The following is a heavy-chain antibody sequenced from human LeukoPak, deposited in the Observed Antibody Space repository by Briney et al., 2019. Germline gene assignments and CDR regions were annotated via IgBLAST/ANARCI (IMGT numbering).Heavy chain of an antibody. J-gene: IGHJ4*02. V-gene: IGHV3-74*01. Sequence: GGSLRLACAASGFTFSTSWMHWVRQAPGKGLVWVSHINRDGSRTTYADSVKGRFTISRDNAKNTVYLQMNSLRAEDTALYFCVRSLTGTDDYWGQGTLVTVSS. CDR3: VRSLTGTDDY. D-gene: IGHD3-9*01. CDR2: INRDGSRT. CDR1: GFTFSTSW.